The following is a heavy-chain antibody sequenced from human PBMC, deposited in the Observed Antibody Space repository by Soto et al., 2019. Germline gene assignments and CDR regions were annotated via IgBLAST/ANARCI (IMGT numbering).Heavy chain of an antibody. CDR3: ATLWFGESPY. CDR2: IYYSGST. V-gene: IGHV4-39*01. CDR1: GGSISSSSYY. D-gene: IGHD3-10*01. J-gene: IGHJ4*02. Sequence: QLQLQESGPGPVKPSETLSLTCTVSGGSISSSSYYWGWIRQPRGKGLEWIGSIYYSGSTYYNPSLKSRVTISVDTSKNQFSLKLSSVTAADTAVYHCATLWFGESPYWGQGTLVTVSS.